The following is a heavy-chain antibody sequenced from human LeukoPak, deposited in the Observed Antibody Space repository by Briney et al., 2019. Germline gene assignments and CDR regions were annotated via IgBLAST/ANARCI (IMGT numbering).Heavy chain of an antibody. Sequence: SETLSLTCTVSGGSISSGGYYWSWIRQPPGKGLEWIGYIYHSGSTYYNPSLKSRVTISVDRSKNQFSLKLSSVTAADTAVYYCARGATSDCSSISCYIIPLWGQGTLVTVSS. V-gene: IGHV4-30-2*01. CDR3: ARGATSDCSSISCYIIPL. D-gene: IGHD2-2*01. J-gene: IGHJ4*02. CDR2: IYHSGST. CDR1: GGSISSGGYY.